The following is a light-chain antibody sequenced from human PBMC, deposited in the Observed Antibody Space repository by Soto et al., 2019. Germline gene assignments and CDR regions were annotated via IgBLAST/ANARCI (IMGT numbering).Light chain of an antibody. Sequence: QSALTQPPSASGSPGQSVTISCTGTSSDVGGYNYVSWYQQHPGKAPKVLIYEVTKRPSGVPDRFSGSKSGNTASLTVSGLQTEDEADYYCGSHAGNSNLVFGGGTQLTVL. CDR3: GSHAGNSNLV. V-gene: IGLV2-8*01. CDR1: SSDVGGYNY. J-gene: IGLJ3*02. CDR2: EVT.